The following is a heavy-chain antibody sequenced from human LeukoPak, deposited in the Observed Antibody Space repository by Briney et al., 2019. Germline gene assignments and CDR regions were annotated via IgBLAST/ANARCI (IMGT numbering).Heavy chain of an antibody. CDR1: GGSLSSGDYY. Sequence: SETLSLTCTVSGGSLSSGDYYWSWIRHPPGEGLEWIVYIYYSGSTYYHPSLKSRVTISVDTSKNQFSLKLSSVTAADTAVYYCATHYGSGFGYFDYWGQGTLVTVSS. J-gene: IGHJ4*02. D-gene: IGHD3-10*01. CDR3: ATHYGSGFGYFDY. V-gene: IGHV4-30-4*01. CDR2: IYYSGST.